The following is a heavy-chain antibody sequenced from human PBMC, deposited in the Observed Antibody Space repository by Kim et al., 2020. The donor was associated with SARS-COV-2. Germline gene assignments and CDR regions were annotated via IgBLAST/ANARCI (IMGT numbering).Heavy chain of an antibody. CDR2: ISYDGSNK. CDR3: ARGTTGNYYYGMDV. V-gene: IGHV3-30*04. J-gene: IGHJ6*02. Sequence: GGSLRLSCAASGFTFSSYAMHWVRQAPGKGLEWVAVISYDGSNKYYVDSVKCRFTISRDNSKNTLYLQMNSLRAEDTAVYYCARGTTGNYYYGMDVWGQG. CDR1: GFTFSSYA. D-gene: IGHD1-1*01.